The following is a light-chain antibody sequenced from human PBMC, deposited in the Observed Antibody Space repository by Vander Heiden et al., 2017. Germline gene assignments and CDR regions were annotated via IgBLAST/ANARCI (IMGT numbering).Light chain of an antibody. CDR3: QQYYSTPIS. CDR1: QSVLYSSNNENY. J-gene: IGKJ5*01. Sequence: VITQSPHSLAVPLGERATINCKSSQSVLYSSNNENYLAWYQQKSGQPPKLLIYWASTRESGVPDRFSGSGSGTDFTLTISSLQAEDVAVYYCQQYYSTPISFGQGTRLEIK. V-gene: IGKV4-1*01. CDR2: WAS.